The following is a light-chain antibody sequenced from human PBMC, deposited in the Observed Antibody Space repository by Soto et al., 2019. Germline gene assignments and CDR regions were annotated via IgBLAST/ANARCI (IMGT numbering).Light chain of an antibody. CDR2: GAS. CDR3: QQYNNWPPDT. V-gene: IGKV3-15*01. CDR1: QSVSSN. Sequence: EIVMTQSPATLSVSPGERATLSCRASQSVSSNLAWYQQKPAQAPMLLIYGASTRATGIPARFSGSGSETEFTLTISSLQSVDFAVYYCQQYNNWPPDTFGGGTKVEIK. J-gene: IGKJ4*01.